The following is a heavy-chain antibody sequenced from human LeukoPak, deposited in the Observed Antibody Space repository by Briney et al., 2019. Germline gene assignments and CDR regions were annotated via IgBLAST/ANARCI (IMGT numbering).Heavy chain of an antibody. D-gene: IGHD3-10*01. CDR2: VNSDGSTT. J-gene: IGHJ4*02. CDR3: ARELYYYGSGSYSPTITLDY. V-gene: IGHV3-74*01. CDR1: GFTFSSYW. Sequence: GGSLRLSCAASGFTFSSYWMHWVRQAPGKGLVWVSRVNSDGSTTTYADSVKGRFTISRDNAKNSLYLQMNSLRAEDTAVYYCARELYYYGSGSYSPTITLDYWGQGTLVTVSS.